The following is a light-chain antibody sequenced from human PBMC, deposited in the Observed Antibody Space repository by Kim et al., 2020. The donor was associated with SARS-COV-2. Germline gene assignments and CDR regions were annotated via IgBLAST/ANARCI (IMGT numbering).Light chain of an antibody. V-gene: IGKV1-16*01. J-gene: IGKJ1*01. Sequence: SASVGDRVTITCRASQDISSNLAWFQQKPGKAPKSLIYGASSLQSGAPSRFSGGGFGTDFTLTISSLQAEDSATHYCQQYSSYPRTFGQGTKLEI. CDR1: QDISSN. CDR3: QQYSSYPRT. CDR2: GAS.